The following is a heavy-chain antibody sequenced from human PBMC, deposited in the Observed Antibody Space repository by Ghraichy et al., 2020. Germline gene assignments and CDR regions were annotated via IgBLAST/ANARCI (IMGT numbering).Heavy chain of an antibody. CDR1: GGSFSGYY. CDR2: INHSGST. V-gene: IGHV4-34*01. CDR3: AREGRSSSSRWFDP. J-gene: IGHJ5*02. D-gene: IGHD6-6*01. Sequence: SETLSLTCAVYGGSFSGYYWSWIRQPPGKGLEWIGEINHSGSTNYNPSLKSRVTISVDTSKNQFSLKLSSVTAADTAVYYCAREGRSSSSRWFDPWGQGTLVTVSS.